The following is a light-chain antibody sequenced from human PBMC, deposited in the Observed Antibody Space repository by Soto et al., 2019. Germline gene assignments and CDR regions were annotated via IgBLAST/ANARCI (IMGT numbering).Light chain of an antibody. Sequence: QPVLTQPPSASGTPGQRVTISCSGSSSNIGSNFAYWYQQLPGTAPKLLIYRNDQRPSGVPDRISGSKSGTSASLAISGLRSEDEADYYCAAWDDSLSGVVFGGGTKLTVL. V-gene: IGLV1-47*01. CDR1: SSNIGSNF. CDR3: AAWDDSLSGVV. CDR2: RND. J-gene: IGLJ2*01.